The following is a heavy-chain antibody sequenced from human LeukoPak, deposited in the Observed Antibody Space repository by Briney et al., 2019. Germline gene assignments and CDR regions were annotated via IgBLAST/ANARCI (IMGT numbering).Heavy chain of an antibody. CDR1: EYTFSNYA. D-gene: IGHD3-22*01. Sequence: PGGSLRLSCVASEYTFSNYAMSWVRQAPGTGLEWVSSIDSGGGSTYYADSVKGRFTISRDNSKNTLYLQMNSLRAEDTAIYYCASADGSGYRYYWGQGTLVTVSS. CDR2: IDSGGGST. J-gene: IGHJ4*02. V-gene: IGHV3-23*01. CDR3: ASADGSGYRYY.